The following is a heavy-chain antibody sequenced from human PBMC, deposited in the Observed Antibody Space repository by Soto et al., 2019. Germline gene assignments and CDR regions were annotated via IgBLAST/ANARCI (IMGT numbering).Heavy chain of an antibody. CDR1: GGSISTYY. CDR2: IYTSGYT. CDR3: ARETVLGTDNWFDP. D-gene: IGHD6-19*01. V-gene: IGHV4-4*07. Sequence: SETLSLTCPVSGGSISTYYSNCIRQPAGKRLEWVGSIYTSGYTKSNPSLKSRVTMSLDTTKRQFSLKLTPVTAADTAVYYCARETVLGTDNWFDPWGQGILVTVSS. J-gene: IGHJ5*02.